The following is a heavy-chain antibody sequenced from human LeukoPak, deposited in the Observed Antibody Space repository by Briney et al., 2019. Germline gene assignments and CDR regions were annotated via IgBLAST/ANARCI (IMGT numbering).Heavy chain of an antibody. J-gene: IGHJ4*02. D-gene: IGHD4-11*01. Sequence: GGSLRLSCAVSGFTFSSYAMHWVRQAPGKGLEWVAVISYDGSNKYYADSVKGRFTISRDNSKNTLYLQMNSLRAEDTAVYYCARDPSRLRGYSNFDYWGQGTLVTVSS. CDR1: GFTFSSYA. CDR3: ARDPSRLRGYSNFDY. V-gene: IGHV3-30*04. CDR2: ISYDGSNK.